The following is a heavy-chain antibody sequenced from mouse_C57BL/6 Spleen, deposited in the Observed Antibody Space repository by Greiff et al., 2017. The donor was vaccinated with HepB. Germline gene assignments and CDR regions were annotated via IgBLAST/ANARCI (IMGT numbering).Heavy chain of an antibody. CDR3: ARSGAYWYFDV. J-gene: IGHJ1*03. CDR2: IDPSDSYT. CDR1: GYTFTSYW. Sequence: VKLQQPGAELVKPGASVKLSCKASGYTFTSYWMQWVKQRPGQGLEWIGEIDPSDSYTNYNQKFKGKATLTVDTSSSTAYMQLSSLTSEDSAVYYCARSGAYWYFDVWGTGTTVTVSS. V-gene: IGHV1-50*01. D-gene: IGHD3-1*01.